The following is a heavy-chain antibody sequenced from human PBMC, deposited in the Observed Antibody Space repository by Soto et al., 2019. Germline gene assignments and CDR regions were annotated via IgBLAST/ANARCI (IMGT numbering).Heavy chain of an antibody. Sequence: QAQVVQSGAEVRKPGSSVKLSCKASEGTFNSYAIAWVRQAPGQGLEWMGGIIPYYNTLNYAQKFQDRVTITADDSTNTVDMELSSLRSDDTADYFCASGASRWYPYFFDSWAQGTLVTVSS. CDR3: ASGASRWYPYFFDS. D-gene: IGHD6-13*01. V-gene: IGHV1-69*01. CDR2: IIPYYNTL. CDR1: EGTFNSYA. J-gene: IGHJ4*02.